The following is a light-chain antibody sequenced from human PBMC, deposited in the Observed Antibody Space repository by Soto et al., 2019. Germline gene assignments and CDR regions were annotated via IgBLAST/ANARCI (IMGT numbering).Light chain of an antibody. CDR2: AAS. V-gene: IGKV1-39*01. CDR3: QQSSSTPWT. Sequence: IQMTQSPSSLSASVGDRVTITCRASQTISSYLNWYQQKPGKAPKLLIYAASSLESGVPSRFSGSGSGTDFTLTISSLQPEDFGTYYCQQSSSTPWTFGQGTKVDIK. J-gene: IGKJ1*01. CDR1: QTISSY.